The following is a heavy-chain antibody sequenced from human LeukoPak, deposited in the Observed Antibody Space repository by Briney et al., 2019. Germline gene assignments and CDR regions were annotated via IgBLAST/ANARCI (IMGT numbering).Heavy chain of an antibody. V-gene: IGHV3-21*01. Sequence: PGGSLRLSCAASGFTFSSYNMNWVRQAPGKGLEWVSSISSSSSYIYYADSVKGRFTISRDNAKNSLYLQMNSLRAEDTAVYYCAREGEEGFPSAFDIWGQGTMVTVSS. D-gene: IGHD3-16*01. J-gene: IGHJ3*02. CDR1: GFTFSSYN. CDR2: ISSSSSYI. CDR3: AREGEEGFPSAFDI.